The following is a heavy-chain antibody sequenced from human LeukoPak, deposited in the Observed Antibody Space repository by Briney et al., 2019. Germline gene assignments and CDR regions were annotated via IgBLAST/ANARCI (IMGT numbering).Heavy chain of an antibody. J-gene: IGHJ4*02. CDR3: ARYGYSYAFDY. Sequence: PSETLSLTCTVSGVSISGYYWSWIRQPPGKGLEWIGYIHYSGSSNYSPSLRSRVTISVDTSKNQFSLKMTSVTAADTAVYYCARYGYSYAFDYWGQGTLVTVSS. CDR2: IHYSGSS. CDR1: GVSISGYY. D-gene: IGHD5-18*01. V-gene: IGHV4-59*01.